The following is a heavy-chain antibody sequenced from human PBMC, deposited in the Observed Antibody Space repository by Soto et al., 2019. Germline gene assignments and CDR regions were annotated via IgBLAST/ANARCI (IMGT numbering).Heavy chain of an antibody. V-gene: IGHV3-23*01. Sequence: EVQLLESGGGLVQPGGSLRLSCAASGFTFSSYAMSWVRQAPGKGLEWVSAISGSGVSTYYADSLKRRFTISRDNSKNTLYLQMNSLRAEDTAVYYCAKEYEYSSGWERIDYWGQGTLVTVSS. CDR3: AKEYEYSSGWERIDY. CDR1: GFTFSSYA. J-gene: IGHJ4*02. D-gene: IGHD6-19*01. CDR2: ISGSGVST.